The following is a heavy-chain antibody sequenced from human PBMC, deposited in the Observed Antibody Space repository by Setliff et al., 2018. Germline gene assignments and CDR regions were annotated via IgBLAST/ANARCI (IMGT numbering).Heavy chain of an antibody. V-gene: IGHV3-48*03. CDR2: ISGSGSTI. J-gene: IGHJ1*01. CDR3: ARDASGSYGTEYFQH. D-gene: IGHD1-26*01. CDR1: GFTFNKYW. Sequence: PGGSLRLSCAASGFTFNKYWMTWVRQSPGKGLEWISYISGSGSTIYYADSVKGRFTISKDNAKNSLYLQMNNLRAEDTALYFCARDASGSYGTEYFQHWGQGTLVTVSS.